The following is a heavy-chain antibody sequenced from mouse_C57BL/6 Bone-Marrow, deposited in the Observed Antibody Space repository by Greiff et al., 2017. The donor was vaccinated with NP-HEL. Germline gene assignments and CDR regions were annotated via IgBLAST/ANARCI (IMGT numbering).Heavy chain of an antibody. J-gene: IGHJ1*03. D-gene: IGHD1-1*01. CDR2: IYPGDGDT. Sequence: VKLQESGPELVKPGASVKISCKASGYAFSSSWMNWVKQRPGKGLEWIGRIYPGDGDTNYNGKFKGKATLTADKSSSTAYMQLSSLTSEDSAVYFCARRHYYGSSYWYFDVWGTGTTVTVSS. CDR3: ARRHYYGSSYWYFDV. V-gene: IGHV1-82*01. CDR1: GYAFSSSW.